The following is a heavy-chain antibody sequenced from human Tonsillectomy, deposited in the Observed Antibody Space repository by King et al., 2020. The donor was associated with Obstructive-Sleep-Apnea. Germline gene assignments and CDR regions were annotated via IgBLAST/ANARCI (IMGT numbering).Heavy chain of an antibody. CDR3: ARDRGTSVYDAFDI. CDR1: GGSISSYY. J-gene: IGHJ3*02. Sequence: QLQESGPGLVKPSETLSLTCTVSGGSISSYYWSWIRQPPGKGLEWIGYIYYSGSTNYNPSLKSRVTISVDTSKNQFSLKLSSMTAADTAVYYCARDRGTSVYDAFDIWGQGTMVTVSS. V-gene: IGHV4-59*01. D-gene: IGHD1-7*01. CDR2: IYYSGST.